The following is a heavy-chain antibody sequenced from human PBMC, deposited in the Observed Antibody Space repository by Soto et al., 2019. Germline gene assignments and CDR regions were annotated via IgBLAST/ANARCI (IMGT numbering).Heavy chain of an antibody. CDR3: ARVPYDYTGGVPKYYFDY. CDR2: IIPILGIA. J-gene: IGHJ4*02. Sequence: SVKVSCKAAGGTFISYTISWVRQAPGQGLEWMGRIIPILGIANYAQKFQGRVTITADKSTSTAYMELSSLRSEDTAVYYCARVPYDYTGGVPKYYFDYWGQGTLVTVSS. V-gene: IGHV1-69*02. D-gene: IGHD4-4*01. CDR1: GGTFISYT.